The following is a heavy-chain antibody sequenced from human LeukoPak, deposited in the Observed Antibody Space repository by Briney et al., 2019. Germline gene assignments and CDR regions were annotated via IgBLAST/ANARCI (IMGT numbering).Heavy chain of an antibody. CDR1: GDPISSRSYY. CDR2: IYYSGRT. D-gene: IGHD3-16*01. CDR3: ARLMVYDYISP. V-gene: IGHV4-39*01. J-gene: IGHJ5*02. Sequence: PSETLSLPCTVFGDPISSRSYYWGWIRQPPGKGLELIASIYYSGRTYYNPSLKSRVTISEDTSKTQFSLKLSSVTAADTAVYYCARLMVYDYISPWGQGTLVTVSS.